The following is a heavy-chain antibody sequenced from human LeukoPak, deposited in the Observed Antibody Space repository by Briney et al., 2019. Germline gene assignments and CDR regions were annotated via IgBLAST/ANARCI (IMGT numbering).Heavy chain of an antibody. CDR2: IYYSGST. D-gene: IGHD2-2*01. V-gene: IGHV4-59*12. CDR1: GGSISSYY. J-gene: IGHJ4*02. CDR3: ARAGSRDCSSTSCHFDY. Sequence: SETLSLTCTVSGGSISSYYWSWIRQPPGKGREWIGYIYYSGSTNYNPSLKSRVTISVDTSKDQFSLKLSSVTAADTAVYYCARAGSRDCSSTSCHFDYWGQGTLVTVSS.